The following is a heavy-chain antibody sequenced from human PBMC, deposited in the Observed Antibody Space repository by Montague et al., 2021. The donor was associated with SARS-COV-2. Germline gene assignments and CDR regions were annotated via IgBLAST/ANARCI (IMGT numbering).Heavy chain of an antibody. CDR2: ISTSIIYL. D-gene: IGHD5/OR15-5a*01. CDR1: GFTLSQYS. J-gene: IGHJ3*02. CDR3: ARALSASYSVGCDSFDI. V-gene: IGHV3-21*01. Sequence: SLRLSCAASGFTLSQYSLNLVRQAPGKGLEWVSFISTSIIYLYYPSSXXVLFPITRSNAKNSLFLQMDSLRAEDTAVYYCARALSASYSVGCDSFDIWGQGTMVTVSS.